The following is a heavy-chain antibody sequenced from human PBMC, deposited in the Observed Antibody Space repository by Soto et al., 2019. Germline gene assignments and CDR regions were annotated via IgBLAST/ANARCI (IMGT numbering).Heavy chain of an antibody. Sequence: ASVKVSCKTSGYTFTNYGINWVRQAPGQGLEWMGWISTYNGNTNYAQNLQDRVTMTTDTSTSTAYMELRSLRSEDTAVYYCAGVPSWRFGEFTPHFDYWGQGTLVTVSS. CDR3: AGVPSWRFGEFTPHFDY. D-gene: IGHD3-10*01. CDR2: ISTYNGNT. J-gene: IGHJ4*02. V-gene: IGHV1-18*04. CDR1: GYTFTNYG.